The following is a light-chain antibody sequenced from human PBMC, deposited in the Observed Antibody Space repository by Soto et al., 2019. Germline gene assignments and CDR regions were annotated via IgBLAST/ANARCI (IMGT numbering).Light chain of an antibody. CDR2: EVS. V-gene: IGLV2-14*01. CDR3: SSYTSSNTLV. Sequence: QSALTQPASVSGSPGQSITISCTGTSSDVGAYNYVSWYQQHPGKAPNLMIFEVSDRPSGVSNRFSGSKSGNTASLTISGLQAEDEADYYCSSYTSSNTLVFGGGTKLTV. J-gene: IGLJ2*01. CDR1: SSDVGAYNY.